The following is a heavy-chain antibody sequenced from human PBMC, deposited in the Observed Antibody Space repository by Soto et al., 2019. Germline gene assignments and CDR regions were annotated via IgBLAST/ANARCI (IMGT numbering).Heavy chain of an antibody. CDR2: ISYDGSNK. CDR3: AKDRWAIFDY. CDR1: GFTFSSYG. Sequence: QVQLVESGGGVVQPGRSLRLSCAASGFTFSSYGMHWVRQAPGKGLEWVAVISYDGSNKYYADSVKGRFTISRDNSKNTLYLQMNSLRAEDTAGYYCAKDRWAIFDYWGQGTLVTVSS. V-gene: IGHV3-30*18. J-gene: IGHJ4*02.